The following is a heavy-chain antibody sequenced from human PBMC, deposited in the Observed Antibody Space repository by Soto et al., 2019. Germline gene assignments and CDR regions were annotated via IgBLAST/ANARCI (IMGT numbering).Heavy chain of an antibody. Sequence: SETLSLTCNVSGYSISSGSYWGWIRQPPGKGPEWIASIYHGGTTFYNPSLKSRIIISVDTSNNQFSLKLRSVTAADTAVYYCARDGRRSPECSAYWGQGPLVTRSS. CDR1: GYSISSGSY. V-gene: IGHV4-38-2*02. J-gene: IGHJ4*02. CDR3: ARDGRRSPECSAY. D-gene: IGHD3-3*01. CDR2: IYHGGTT.